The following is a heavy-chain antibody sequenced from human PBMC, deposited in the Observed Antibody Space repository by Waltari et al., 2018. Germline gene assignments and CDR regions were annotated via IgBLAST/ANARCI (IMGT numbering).Heavy chain of an antibody. Sequence: QVQLQESGPGLVKPSETLSLTCTVSGGSISSYYWSWLRQPPGKGLEWIGYIYYSGSTNYNPSLKSRVTISVDTSKNQFSLKLSSVTAADTAVYYCARLGGVFAYYFDYWGQGTLVTVSS. CDR2: IYYSGST. CDR3: ARLGGVFAYYFDY. V-gene: IGHV4-59*01. J-gene: IGHJ4*02. CDR1: GGSISSYY. D-gene: IGHD2-8*01.